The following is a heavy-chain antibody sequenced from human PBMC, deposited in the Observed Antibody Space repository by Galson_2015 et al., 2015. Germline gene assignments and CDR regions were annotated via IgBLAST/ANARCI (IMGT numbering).Heavy chain of an antibody. CDR2: IYGGGST. V-gene: IGHV3-53*01. CDR3: ASKNDGEFLYSYGEPDAFDI. J-gene: IGHJ3*02. Sequence: SLRLSCEASGFAVSSNYMSWVRQAPGQGLEWVGGIYGGGSTYYADSVRGRFTIFRDNSKNTLYLQMNSLRAEDTAVYYCASKNDGEFLYSYGEPDAFDIWGQGTMVTVSS. D-gene: IGHD5-18*01. CDR1: GFAVSSNY.